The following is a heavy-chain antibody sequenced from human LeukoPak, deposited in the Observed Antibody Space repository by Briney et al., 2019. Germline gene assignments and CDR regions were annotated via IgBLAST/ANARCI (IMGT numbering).Heavy chain of an antibody. CDR1: GFTFSSYA. V-gene: IGHV3-23*01. Sequence: GGSLRLSCAASGFTFSSYAMSWVHQAPGKGLEWVSAISGSGGSTYYADSVKGRFTVSRDNSKNTLYLQMNSLRAEDTAVYYCAKVNSNCDAFDIWGQGTMVTVSS. D-gene: IGHD7-27*01. J-gene: IGHJ3*02. CDR2: ISGSGGST. CDR3: AKVNSNCDAFDI.